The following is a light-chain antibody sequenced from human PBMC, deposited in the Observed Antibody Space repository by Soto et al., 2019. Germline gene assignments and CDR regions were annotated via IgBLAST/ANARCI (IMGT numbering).Light chain of an antibody. V-gene: IGLV2-8*01. Sequence: QSVLTQPPSASGSPGPSVTISCTGTSSDVGGYNFVSWYQQHPGKAPKFMIYEVTKRPSGVPDRFSGSKSGNTASLTVSGLQAEDEADYYCSSYAGGIKWVFGGGTQLTVL. J-gene: IGLJ3*02. CDR3: SSYAGGIKWV. CDR2: EVT. CDR1: SSDVGGYNF.